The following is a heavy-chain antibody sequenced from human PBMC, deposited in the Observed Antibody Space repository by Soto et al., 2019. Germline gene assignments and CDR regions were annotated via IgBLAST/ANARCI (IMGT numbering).Heavy chain of an antibody. CDR1: GGTFSSYA. Sequence: SVKVSCKASGGTFSSYAISWVRQAPGQGLEWMGGFIPIFGTANYAQKFQGRVTITADESTSTAYMELSSLRSEDTAVYYCARGLATYYDILTGYYSQNYYFDYWGQGTLVTVSS. J-gene: IGHJ4*02. D-gene: IGHD3-9*01. CDR2: FIPIFGTA. V-gene: IGHV1-69*13. CDR3: ARGLATYYDILTGYYSQNYYFDY.